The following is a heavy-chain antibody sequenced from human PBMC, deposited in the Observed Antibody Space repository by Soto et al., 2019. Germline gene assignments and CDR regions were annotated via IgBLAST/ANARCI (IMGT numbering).Heavy chain of an antibody. D-gene: IGHD1-1*01. J-gene: IGHJ4*02. CDR2: IYHSGST. V-gene: IGHV4-38-2*02. CDR3: ARDWGASGTPYLDF. CDR1: GYSISTGFN. Sequence: SETLSLTCAVSGYSISTGFNWAWIRQPPGKGLEWIGSIYHSGSTYYNLSLKSRVTISSDASKNQISLKLSSVTAADTALYYCARDWGASGTPYLDFWGQGTLVTVSS.